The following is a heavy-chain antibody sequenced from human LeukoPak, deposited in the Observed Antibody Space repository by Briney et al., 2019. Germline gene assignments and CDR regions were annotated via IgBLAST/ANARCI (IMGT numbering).Heavy chain of an antibody. CDR3: AKGYSSGWSGFSAFDY. Sequence: GGSLRLSCAASGFTFSSYAMSWVRQATGKGLEWVSAISGSGGSTYYADSVKGRFTISRDNSKNTLYLQMNNLRAEDTAVYYCAKGYSSGWSGFSAFDYWGQGTLVTVSS. CDR2: ISGSGGST. J-gene: IGHJ4*02. V-gene: IGHV3-23*01. CDR1: GFTFSSYA. D-gene: IGHD6-19*01.